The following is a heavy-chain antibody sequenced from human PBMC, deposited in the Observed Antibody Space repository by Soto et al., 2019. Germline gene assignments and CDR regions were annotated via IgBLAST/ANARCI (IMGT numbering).Heavy chain of an antibody. CDR1: GYSFTSYW. CDR2: IDPSDSYT. J-gene: IGHJ6*02. Sequence: PGESLKISCKGSGYSFTSYWISWVRQMPGKGLEWMGRIDPSDSYTNYSPSFQGHVTISADKSISTAYLQWSSLKASDTAMYYCARRLLGYCSGGSCESSYYYYGMDVWGRGTTVTVSS. CDR3: ARRLLGYCSGGSCESSYYYYGMDV. V-gene: IGHV5-10-1*01. D-gene: IGHD2-15*01.